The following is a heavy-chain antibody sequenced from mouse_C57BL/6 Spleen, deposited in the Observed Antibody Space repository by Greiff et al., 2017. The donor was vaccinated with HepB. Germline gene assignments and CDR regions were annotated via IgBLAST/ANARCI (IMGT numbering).Heavy chain of an antibody. CDR1: GYAFSSYW. D-gene: IGHD2-5*01. J-gene: IGHJ3*01. Sequence: QVQLQQSGAELVKPGASVKISCKASGYAFSSYWMNWVKQRPGKGLEWIGQIYPGDGDTNYNGKVKGKATLTADKSSSTAYMQLSSLTSEDSAVYFCARPYSNTWFAYWGQGTLVTVSA. CDR2: IYPGDGDT. V-gene: IGHV1-80*01. CDR3: ARPYSNTWFAY.